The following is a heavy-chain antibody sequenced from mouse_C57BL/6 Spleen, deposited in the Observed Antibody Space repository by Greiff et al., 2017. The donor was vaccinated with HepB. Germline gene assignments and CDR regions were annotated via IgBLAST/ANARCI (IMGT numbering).Heavy chain of an antibody. Sequence: VQLQQSGAELVKPGASVKISCKASGYAFSSYWMNWVKQRPGKGLEWIGQIYPGDGDTNYNGKFKGKATLTADKSSSTAYMQLSSLTSEDSAVYFCTPCYYYGNYFDYWGQGTTLTVSS. CDR1: GYAFSSYW. J-gene: IGHJ2*01. CDR2: IYPGDGDT. V-gene: IGHV1-80*01. D-gene: IGHD1-1*01. CDR3: TPCYYYGNYFDY.